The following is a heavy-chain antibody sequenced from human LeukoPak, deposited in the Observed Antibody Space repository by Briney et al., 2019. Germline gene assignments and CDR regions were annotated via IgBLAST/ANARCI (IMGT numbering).Heavy chain of an antibody. Sequence: SSETLSLTCTVSGDSISSGDYYWSWIRQPPGKGLEWSGYIDYSGSTDYNSSLKSRVTISVDTSKNQFSLKVNSVTAADTAVYYCARGIAAVGTNWFDPWGQGTLVTVSS. CDR2: IDYSGST. CDR1: GDSISSGDYY. J-gene: IGHJ5*02. V-gene: IGHV4-30-4*01. D-gene: IGHD6-13*01. CDR3: ARGIAAVGTNWFDP.